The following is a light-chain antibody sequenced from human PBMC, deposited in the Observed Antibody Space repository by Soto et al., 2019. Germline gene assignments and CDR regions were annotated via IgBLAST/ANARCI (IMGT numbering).Light chain of an antibody. CDR1: SSNIGAGYE. J-gene: IGLJ1*01. V-gene: IGLV1-40*01. CDR2: ENN. Sequence: QSVLTQPPSVSEAPGQRVTISCTGSSSNIGAGYEAHWYQQVPGTAPKLLIYENNNRPSGVPDRFSGSKSGTSASLAITGLQAGDEAEYYGQSYDSSLSGYVFGTGTKLTVL. CDR3: QSYDSSLSGYV.